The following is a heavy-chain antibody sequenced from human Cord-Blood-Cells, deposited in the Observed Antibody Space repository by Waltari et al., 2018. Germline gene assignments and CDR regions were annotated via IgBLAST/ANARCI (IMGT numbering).Heavy chain of an antibody. CDR2: IIPIFCTA. Sequence: QVQLVQSGAEVKKPGSSVKASCKDFGGTFSCHAISWVRPAPGQGVGGMGGIIPIFCTANSAQEFEGRVTITADESSSTAYMELSSLRSEDTAVYYCAREGGLIDDYSNYFDYWGQGTLVTVSS. D-gene: IGHD4-4*01. CDR1: GGTFSCHA. V-gene: IGHV1-69*01. CDR3: AREGGLIDDYSNYFDY. J-gene: IGHJ4*02.